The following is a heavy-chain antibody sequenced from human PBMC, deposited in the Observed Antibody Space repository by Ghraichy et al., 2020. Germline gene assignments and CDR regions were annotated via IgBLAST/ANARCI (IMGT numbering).Heavy chain of an antibody. J-gene: IGHJ4*02. D-gene: IGHD1-1*01. CDR2: IKQDGSEG. V-gene: IGHV3-7*03. Sequence: GESLNISCAASGFTFSGFWMTWVRQAPGKGLEWVANIKQDGSEGHYVDSVEGRFTISRDNAKDSLYLQMNSLRGEDTAVYYCASAGSQGSGISDYWGQGTLVTVSS. CDR1: GFTFSGFW. CDR3: ASAGSQGSGISDY.